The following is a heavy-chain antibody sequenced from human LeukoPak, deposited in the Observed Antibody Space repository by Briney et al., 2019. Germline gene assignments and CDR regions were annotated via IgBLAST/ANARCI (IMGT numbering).Heavy chain of an antibody. D-gene: IGHD4/OR15-4a*01. J-gene: IGHJ4*02. CDR2: IYWNDDK. Sequence: SGPTLVNPTQTLTLTCTLSGLSLTTSGVAVGWIRQPPGKALEWLAAIYWNDDKRYSPSLKSSLTVTKDTTKNQVVLTMTNMDSVDTATYYYAHGGAFFDYWGQGTLVTVSS. V-gene: IGHV2-5*01. CDR1: GLSLTTSGVA. CDR3: AHGGAFFDY.